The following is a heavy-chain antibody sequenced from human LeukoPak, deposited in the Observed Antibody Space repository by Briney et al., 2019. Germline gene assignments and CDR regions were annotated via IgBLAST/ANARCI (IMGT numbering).Heavy chain of an antibody. J-gene: IGHJ4*02. CDR1: GYTFTDYY. CDR3: ARDAADYYGSGSLH. D-gene: IGHD3-10*01. V-gene: IGHV1-2*02. Sequence: ASVKVSCKASGYTFTDYYMHWVRQAPGQGLEWMGWINPNSGGANYAQKFQGRVTMTRDTSISTAYMEVYRLTSDDTAVYYCARDAADYYGSGSLHWGQGTLVTVSS. CDR2: INPNSGGA.